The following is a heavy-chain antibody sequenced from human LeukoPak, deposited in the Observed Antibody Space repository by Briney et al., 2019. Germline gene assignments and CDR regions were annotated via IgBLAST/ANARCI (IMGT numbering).Heavy chain of an antibody. CDR2: IYYSGTT. CDR3: ARKVVFDL. CDR1: GGSISSSSYY. V-gene: IGHV4-39*01. Sequence: PSEALSLTCTVSGGSISSSSYYWGWIRQPPGKGLEWIGSIYYSGTTYYNPSLKSRFTISVDTSKNQFSLKLSSVTAADTAVYYCARKVVFDLWGRGTLVTVSS. D-gene: IGHD2-15*01. J-gene: IGHJ2*01.